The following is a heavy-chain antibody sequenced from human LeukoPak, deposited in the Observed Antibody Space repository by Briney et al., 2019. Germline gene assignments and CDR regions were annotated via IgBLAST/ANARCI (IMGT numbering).Heavy chain of an antibody. CDR2: IRHDGSNK. Sequence: GGSLRLSCAASGFTFSSYGIHWVRQAPGKGLEWVAFIRHDGSNKYYADSVKGRFTISRDNAKNSLYLQMNSLRAEDTAVYYCARGKGDLQWLARDLDYWGQGTLVTVSS. V-gene: IGHV3-30*02. D-gene: IGHD6-19*01. CDR3: ARGKGDLQWLARDLDY. CDR1: GFTFSSYG. J-gene: IGHJ4*02.